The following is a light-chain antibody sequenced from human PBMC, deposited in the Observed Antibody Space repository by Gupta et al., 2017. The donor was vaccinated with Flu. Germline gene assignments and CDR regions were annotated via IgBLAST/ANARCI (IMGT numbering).Light chain of an antibody. V-gene: IGKV3-20*01. CDR3: QQYDNSPPYTYT. CDR1: QSVSSDY. CDR2: GVS. Sequence: IVLTQSPGPLPLSPGERATLSCRASQSVSSDYLGWYQQKPGQAPRLLIYGVSSRATGIPDRFSGSGSGTDFTLTISRLEPEDFAVYYCQQYDNSPPYTYTFGQGTKLEIK. J-gene: IGKJ2*01.